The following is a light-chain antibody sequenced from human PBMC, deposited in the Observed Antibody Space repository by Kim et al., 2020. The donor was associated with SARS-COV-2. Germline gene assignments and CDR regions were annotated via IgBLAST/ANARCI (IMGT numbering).Light chain of an antibody. J-gene: IGLJ2*01. CDR1: SSNIGNNY. V-gene: IGLV1-51*01. CDR3: GTWDSSLSAVV. CDR2: DNN. Sequence: GQRVTISCSGSSSNIGNNYVSWYQQLPGTAPKLLIYDNNKRPSGIPDRFSGSKSGTSATLGITGLQTGDEADYYCGTWDSSLSAVVFGGGTKLTVL.